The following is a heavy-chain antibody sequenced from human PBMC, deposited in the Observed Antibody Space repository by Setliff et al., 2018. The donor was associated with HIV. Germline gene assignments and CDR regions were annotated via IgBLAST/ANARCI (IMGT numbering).Heavy chain of an antibody. Sequence: SETLSLTCTVSGDSVSSRSYYWSWIRQPPGKGLEWIGYIYYSGSTNYNPSLKSRVTISVDTSKNHFSLKLRSVTAADTAVYYCAPLGMLDDFDYWGQGTLVTVSS. D-gene: IGHD3-16*01. CDR3: APLGMLDDFDY. J-gene: IGHJ4*02. CDR1: GDSVSSRSYY. V-gene: IGHV4-61*03. CDR2: IYYSGST.